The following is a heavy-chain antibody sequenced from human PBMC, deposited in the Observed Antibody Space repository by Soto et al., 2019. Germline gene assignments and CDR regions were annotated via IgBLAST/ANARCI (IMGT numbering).Heavy chain of an antibody. V-gene: IGHV4-59*08. J-gene: IGHJ1*01. CDR3: ARHHDT. CDR1: GGSISSYY. CDR2: IYYSGST. Sequence: QVQLQESGPGLVKPSETLSLTCTVSGGSISSYYWSWIRQPPGKGLEWIGYIYYSGSTNYNPSLKSRVTISVDTSKNQFSLKLRSVTAADTAVYCCARHHDTWGQGTLVTVSS.